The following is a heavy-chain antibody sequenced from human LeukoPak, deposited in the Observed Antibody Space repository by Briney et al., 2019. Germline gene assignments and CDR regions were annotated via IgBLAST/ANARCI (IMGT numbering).Heavy chain of an antibody. CDR1: GLTFDDYA. J-gene: IGHJ6*02. D-gene: IGHD3-10*01. CDR3: AKDLSPRGHYYYYYGMDV. Sequence: PGRSLRLSCAASGLTFDDYAMHWVRQAPGKGLEWVSGISWNSGSIGYADSVKGRFTISRDNAKNSLYLQMNSLRAEDTALYYCAKDLSPRGHYYYYYGMDVWGQGTTVTVSS. CDR2: ISWNSGSI. V-gene: IGHV3-9*01.